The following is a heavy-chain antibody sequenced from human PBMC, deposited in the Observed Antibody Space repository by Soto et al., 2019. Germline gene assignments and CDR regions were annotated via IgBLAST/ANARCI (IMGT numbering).Heavy chain of an antibody. J-gene: IGHJ4*02. V-gene: IGHV1-3*01. D-gene: IGHD2-21*02. CDR1: GYTSTGYA. CDR3: ARSIVVVTALDY. CDR2: INAGNGNT. Sequence: ASVKVSCKASGYTSTGYAMHWVRQAPGQRLEWMGWINAGNGNTKYSQKFQGRVTITRDTSASTAYMELSSLRSEDTAVYYCARSIVVVTALDYWGQGTLVTVSS.